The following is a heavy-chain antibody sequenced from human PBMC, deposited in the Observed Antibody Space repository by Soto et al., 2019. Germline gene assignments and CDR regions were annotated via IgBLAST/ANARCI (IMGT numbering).Heavy chain of an antibody. J-gene: IGHJ2*01. CDR2: IYYSGRT. CDR1: GGSISSYY. D-gene: IGHD1-26*01. Sequence: QVQLQESGPGLVKPSETLSLTCTVSGGSISSYYWSWIRQPPGKGLEWIGYIYYSGRTNYNPSLKSRVTISVATSKNQFSLKLSSVTAADTAVYYCARVTVGATKDWYFDLWGRGTLVTVSS. CDR3: ARVTVGATKDWYFDL. V-gene: IGHV4-59*01.